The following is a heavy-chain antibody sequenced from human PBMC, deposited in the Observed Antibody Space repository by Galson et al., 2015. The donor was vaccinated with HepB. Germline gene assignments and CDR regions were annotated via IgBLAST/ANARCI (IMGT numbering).Heavy chain of an antibody. CDR1: GYTFTSYG. Sequence: SVKVSCKASGYTFTSYGISWVRQAPGQGLEWMGWISGYNANTNYAQKLQGKVTMTTDTSTSTAYMELRSLRSDDTAVYYCARGVSVVVVPAATGLDYWGQGTLVTVSS. J-gene: IGHJ4*02. CDR3: ARGVSVVVVPAATGLDY. D-gene: IGHD2-2*01. CDR2: ISGYNANT. V-gene: IGHV1-18*01.